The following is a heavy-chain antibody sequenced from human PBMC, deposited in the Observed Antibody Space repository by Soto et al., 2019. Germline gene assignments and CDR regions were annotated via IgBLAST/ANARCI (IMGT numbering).Heavy chain of an antibody. CDR2: IFYSGST. CDR3: AGDGRGGGSDYYMDV. CDR1: GGSINSHY. Sequence: QVQLQESGPGLVKPSETLSLTCTVSGGSINSHYWSWIRQPPGKGLEWIGYIFYSGSTTYNPSLTSRVTISVDTSKNQFPLELNSVTAADTAVYLCAGDGRGGGSDYYMDVWGKGTTVTVSS. V-gene: IGHV4-59*11. J-gene: IGHJ6*03. D-gene: IGHD3-10*01.